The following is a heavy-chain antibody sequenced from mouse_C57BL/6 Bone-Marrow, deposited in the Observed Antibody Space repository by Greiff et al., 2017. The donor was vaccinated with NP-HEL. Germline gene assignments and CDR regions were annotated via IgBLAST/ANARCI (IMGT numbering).Heavy chain of an antibody. J-gene: IGHJ3*01. CDR2: ISDGGSYT. V-gene: IGHV5-4*01. CDR3: ARRWLLQFAY. Sequence: DVHLVESGGGLVKPGGSLKLSCAASGFTFSSYAMSWVRQTPEKRLEWVATISDGGSYTYYPDNVKGRFTISRDNAKNNLYLQMSHLKSEDTAMYYCARRWLLQFAYWGQGTLVTVSA. CDR1: GFTFSSYA. D-gene: IGHD2-3*01.